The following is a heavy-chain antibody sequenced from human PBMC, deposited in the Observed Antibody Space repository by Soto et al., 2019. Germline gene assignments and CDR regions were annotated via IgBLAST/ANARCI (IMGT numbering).Heavy chain of an antibody. CDR2: MNPNSGNT. Sequence: GASVKVSCKASGYTFTSYDINWVRQATGQGLEWMGWMNPNSGNTGYAQKFQGRVTMTRNTSISTAYMELSSLRSEDTAVYYCARGRWLQFRFMSREMSYYFDYWGQGTLVTVSS. D-gene: IGHD5-12*01. CDR1: GYTFTSYD. J-gene: IGHJ4*02. V-gene: IGHV1-8*01. CDR3: ARGRWLQFRFMSREMSYYFDY.